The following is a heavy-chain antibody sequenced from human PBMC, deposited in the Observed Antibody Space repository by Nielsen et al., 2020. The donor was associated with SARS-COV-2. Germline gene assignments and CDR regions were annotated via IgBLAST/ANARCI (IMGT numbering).Heavy chain of an antibody. CDR2: IKQDGSEK. J-gene: IGHJ5*02. V-gene: IGHV3-7*03. CDR1: GLTFSSYW. CDR3: ARGVLGVYAGFDP. D-gene: IGHD2-8*02. Sequence: GESLKISCAASGLTFSSYWMSWVRQAPGKGLEWVANIKQDGSEKYYVDSVKGRFTISRDNAKNSLYLQMNSLRAEDTAVYYCARGVLGVYAGFDPWGQGTLVTVSS.